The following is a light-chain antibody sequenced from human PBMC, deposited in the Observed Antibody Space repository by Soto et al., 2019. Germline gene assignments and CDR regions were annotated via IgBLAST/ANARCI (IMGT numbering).Light chain of an antibody. CDR1: SGHSNYA. J-gene: IGLJ2*01. V-gene: IGLV4-69*01. Sequence: QAVLTQSPSASASLGASVKLTCTLSSGHSNYAIAWHQQQPEKGPRYLMKLSSDGSHTKGDGIPDRFSGSSSGAERYLTIPSLQSEDEADYYCQTWGTGIQVVFGGGTKLTVL. CDR3: QTWGTGIQVV. CDR2: LSSDGSH.